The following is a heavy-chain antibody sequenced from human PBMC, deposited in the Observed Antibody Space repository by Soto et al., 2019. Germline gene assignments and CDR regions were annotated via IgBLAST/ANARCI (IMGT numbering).Heavy chain of an antibody. CDR2: ISSNSNRI. V-gene: IGHV3-21*01. CDR3: ARQRYYYDSSGYLHGMDV. CDR1: GFTLRGYS. D-gene: IGHD3-22*01. Sequence: EVQLVESGGGLVKPGGSLRLSCAASGFTLRGYSMTWVRQASGKGLEWVSFISSNSNRIFYGDSVKGRFTISRDDAKNALYLDMNSLRAEDTAVYQCARQRYYYDSSGYLHGMDVWGQGTTVTVSS. J-gene: IGHJ6*02.